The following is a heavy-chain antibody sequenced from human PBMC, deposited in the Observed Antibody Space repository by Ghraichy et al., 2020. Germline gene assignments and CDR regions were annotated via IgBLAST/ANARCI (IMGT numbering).Heavy chain of an antibody. Sequence: SETLSLTCTVSGGSIIRSGYFWSWIRQHPGKGLEWIGCIHNGGAAYYNPSLKSRVTISIDTSQNKFSLKLASVTAVDTAMYYCARDPIWGPGTLVTVSS. CDR1: GGSIIRSGYF. V-gene: IGHV4-31*03. CDR3: ARDPI. J-gene: IGHJ4*02. CDR2: IHNGGAA.